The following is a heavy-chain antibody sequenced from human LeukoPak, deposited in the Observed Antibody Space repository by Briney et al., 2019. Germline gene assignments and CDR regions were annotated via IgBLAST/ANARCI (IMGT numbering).Heavy chain of an antibody. CDR2: ISYDGSNK. D-gene: IGHD3-22*01. Sequence: GGSLRLSCAASGFTFSSYAMHWVRQAPGKGLEWVAVISYDGSNKYYADSVKGRFTISGDNSKNTLYLQMNSLRAEDTAVYYCARGWWLLGPPSYWGQGTLVTVSS. CDR1: GFTFSSYA. V-gene: IGHV3-30-3*01. CDR3: ARGWWLLGPPSY. J-gene: IGHJ4*02.